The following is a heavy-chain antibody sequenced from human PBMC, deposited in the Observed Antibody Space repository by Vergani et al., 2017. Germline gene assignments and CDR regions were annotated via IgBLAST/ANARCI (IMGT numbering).Heavy chain of an antibody. CDR2: IKSKTDGGTT. CDR1: GFTFSNAW. CDR3: TTVYCSSTSCYNY. Sequence: EVQLVESGGGLVKPGGSLRLSCAASGFTFSNAWMSWVRQAPGKGLEWVGRIKSKTDGGTTDYAAHVKGRFTISRDDSKNTLYLQMNSLKTDDAAVYYCTTVYCSSTSCYNYWGQGTLVTVSS. J-gene: IGHJ4*02. V-gene: IGHV3-15*05. D-gene: IGHD2-2*02.